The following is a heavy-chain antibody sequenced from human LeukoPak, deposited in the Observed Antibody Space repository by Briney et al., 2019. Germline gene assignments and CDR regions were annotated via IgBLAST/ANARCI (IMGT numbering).Heavy chain of an antibody. CDR2: VHNVGST. D-gene: IGHD6-19*01. Sequence: SETLSLTCTVSGVTTTNGIYYWAWHRQPPGKGLEWIGSVHNVGSTYYNLSLRSRVTMSIDTSKNQFSLRLNSVTAADTAVYYCARHAEYNSGWHFYLDHWGQGILVTVSS. CDR3: ARHAEYNSGWHFYLDH. CDR1: GVTTTNGIYY. J-gene: IGHJ4*02. V-gene: IGHV4-39*01.